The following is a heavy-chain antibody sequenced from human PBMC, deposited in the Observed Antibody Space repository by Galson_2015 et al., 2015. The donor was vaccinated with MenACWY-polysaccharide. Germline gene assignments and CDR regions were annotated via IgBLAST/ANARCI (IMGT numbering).Heavy chain of an antibody. V-gene: IGHV4-30-2*04. CDR3: ARLRRGDALDL. J-gene: IGHJ3*01. Sequence: SLKSRVTVSLDTSKNQFSLRLNSVTAADTAVYFCARLRRGDALDLWGQGTLVTVSS. D-gene: IGHD1-14*01.